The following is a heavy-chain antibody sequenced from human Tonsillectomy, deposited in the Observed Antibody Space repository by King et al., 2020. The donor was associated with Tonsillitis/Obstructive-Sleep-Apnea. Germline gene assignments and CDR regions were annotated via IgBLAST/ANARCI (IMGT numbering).Heavy chain of an antibody. CDR2: ISGSGGST. V-gene: IGHV3-23*04. CDR1: GFTFSSYA. CDR3: AKGIPSYDSSGYYYVYYFDY. D-gene: IGHD3-22*01. J-gene: IGHJ4*02. Sequence: VQLVESGGGLVQPGGSLRLSCAASGFTFSSYAMSWVRQAPGKGLEWVSAISGSGGSTYYADSVKGRFTISRDNSKNTLYLQMNSLRAEDTAVYYCAKGIPSYDSSGYYYVYYFDYWGQGTLVTVSS.